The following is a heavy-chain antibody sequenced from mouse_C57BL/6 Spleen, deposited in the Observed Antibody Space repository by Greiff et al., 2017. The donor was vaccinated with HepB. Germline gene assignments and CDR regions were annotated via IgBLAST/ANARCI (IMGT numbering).Heavy chain of an antibody. J-gene: IGHJ3*01. D-gene: IGHD1-1*01. V-gene: IGHV5-4*01. CDR3: ASDYGSPSWFAY. Sequence: EVQGVESGGGLVKPGGSLKLSCAASGFTFSSYAMSWVRQTPEKRLEWVATISDGGSYTYYPDNVKGRFTISRDNAKNNLYLQMSHLKSEDTAMYYCASDYGSPSWFAYWGQGTLVTVSA. CDR2: ISDGGSYT. CDR1: GFTFSSYA.